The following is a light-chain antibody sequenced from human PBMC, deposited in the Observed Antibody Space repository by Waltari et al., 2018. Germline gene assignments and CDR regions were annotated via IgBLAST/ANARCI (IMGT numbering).Light chain of an antibody. J-gene: IGLJ2*01. CDR2: QDI. CDR3: QAWDSRVV. Sequence: SYELTQPPSVSVSPGQTASITCSGDKLGDKYACWYQQKPGQSPVLVIYQDIKRPSGIPERFSCSNSGNTATLTISGSQAMDEADYYCQAWDSRVVFGGGTKLTVL. CDR1: KLGDKY. V-gene: IGLV3-1*01.